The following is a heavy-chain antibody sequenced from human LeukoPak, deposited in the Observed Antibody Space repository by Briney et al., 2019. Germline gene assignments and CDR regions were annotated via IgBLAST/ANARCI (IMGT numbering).Heavy chain of an antibody. D-gene: IGHD3-22*01. Sequence: SQTLSLTCTVSGGSTSSGDYYWSWIRQPPGKGLEWIGYIYYSGSTYYNPSLKSRVTISVDTSKNQFSLKLSSVTAADTAVYYCARVRSSGYDFDYWGQGTLVTVSS. J-gene: IGHJ4*02. V-gene: IGHV4-30-4*01. CDR2: IYYSGST. CDR3: ARVRSSGYDFDY. CDR1: GGSTSSGDYY.